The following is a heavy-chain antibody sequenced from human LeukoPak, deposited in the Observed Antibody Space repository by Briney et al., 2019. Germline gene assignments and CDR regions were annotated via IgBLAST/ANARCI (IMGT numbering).Heavy chain of an antibody. CDR1: GFTFTSSA. CDR3: AAITRPPTSGYCSGGSCDAFDI. Sequence: SVKVSCKASGFTFTSSAVQWVRQARGRRLEWIGWIVVGSGNTNYAQKFQERVTITRDMSTSTAYMELSSLRSEDAAVYYCAAITRPPTSGYCSGGSCDAFDIWGQGTMVTVSS. V-gene: IGHV1-58*01. CDR2: IVVGSGNT. D-gene: IGHD2-15*01. J-gene: IGHJ3*02.